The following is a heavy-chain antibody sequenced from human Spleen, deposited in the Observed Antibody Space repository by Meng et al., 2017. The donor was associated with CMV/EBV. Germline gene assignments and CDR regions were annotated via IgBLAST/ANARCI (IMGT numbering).Heavy chain of an antibody. J-gene: IGHJ4*02. D-gene: IGHD6-13*01. CDR1: GFSFSTQS. CDR3: AKVPVAGAGKADY. CDR2: FSSGSNYT. Sequence: GGSLRLSCVGSGFSFSTQSMIWVRQAPGKGLEWVSSFSSGSNYTYYIDSVKGRFTISRDNAKNSLYLQMDSLRAEDTAVYYCAKVPVAGAGKADYWGQGTLVTVSS. V-gene: IGHV3-21*01.